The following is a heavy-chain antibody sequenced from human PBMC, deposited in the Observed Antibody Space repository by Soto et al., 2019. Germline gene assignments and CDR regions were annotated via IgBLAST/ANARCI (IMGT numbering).Heavy chain of an antibody. V-gene: IGHV5-10-1*01. J-gene: IGHJ3*02. D-gene: IGHD3-22*01. CDR3: ARGSSVVVIAPNAFDI. Sequence: PGESLKISCKGSGYSFSSYWITWVRQMPGKGLEWKGRIEPSDSYTNHSPSFQGHVTISGDKSFSSAYMELSSLRSEDTAVYYCARGSSVVVIAPNAFDIWGQGTMVTVSS. CDR1: GYSFSSYW. CDR2: IEPSDSYT.